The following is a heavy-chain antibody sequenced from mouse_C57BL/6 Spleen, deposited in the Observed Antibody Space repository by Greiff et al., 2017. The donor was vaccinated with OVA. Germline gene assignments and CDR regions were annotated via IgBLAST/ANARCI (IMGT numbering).Heavy chain of an antibody. CDR1: GYTFTDYN. CDR3: ARGGRVYEAGFGD. Sequence: VQLQQSGPELVKPGASVKMSCKASGYTFTDYNMHWVKQSPGKSLEWIGYINPNNGDTSYNQKFKGKATLTVNKSSSTAYMELRSLTSEDSAVYYCARGGRVYEAGFGDWGQGTLVTVAA. J-gene: IGHJ3*02. V-gene: IGHV1-22*01. CDR2: INPNNGDT. D-gene: IGHD1-1*01.